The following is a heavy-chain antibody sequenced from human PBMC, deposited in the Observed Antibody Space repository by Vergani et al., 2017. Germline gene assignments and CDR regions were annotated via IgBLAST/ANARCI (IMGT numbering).Heavy chain of an antibody. D-gene: IGHD6-13*01. J-gene: IGHJ4*01. CDR3: TTGFPGSSWSTY. CDR1: YA. Sequence: YAMTWVRQAPGKGLEWVAFIWSKPYGGTTEYAASVKGRFTISRDDSKAIAYLQMNSLKTEDTAVYYCTTGFPGSSWSTYWGQGTLVTVSS. V-gene: IGHV3-49*04. CDR2: IWSKPYGGTT.